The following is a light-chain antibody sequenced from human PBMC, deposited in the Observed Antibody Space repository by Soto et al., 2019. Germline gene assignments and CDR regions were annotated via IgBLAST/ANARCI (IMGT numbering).Light chain of an antibody. CDR3: SSYTGDTTPV. J-gene: IGLJ2*01. CDR1: SNDVGGYAY. Sequence: QSALTQPASVSGSPGQSITISCTGTSNDVGGYAYVSRYQQYPGKAPKLVISEVSNRPSGVSHRFSGSRSGNTASLTISGLQAEDEADYYCSSYTGDTTPVFGGGTKVTVL. V-gene: IGLV2-14*01. CDR2: EVS.